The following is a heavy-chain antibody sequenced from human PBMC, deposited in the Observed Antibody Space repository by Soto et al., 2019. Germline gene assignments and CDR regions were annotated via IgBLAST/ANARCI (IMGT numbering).Heavy chain of an antibody. V-gene: IGHV4-59*08. CDR3: ARSLYQTGYYIKENWFDP. Sequence: SETLSLICTVSGGSISSYYWSWIRQPPGKGLEWIGYIYYSGSTNYNPSLKSRVTISVDTSKNQFSLKLSSVTAADTAVYYCARSLYQTGYYIKENWFDPSGQGTLVTVSS. D-gene: IGHD3-9*01. J-gene: IGHJ5*02. CDR2: IYYSGST. CDR1: GGSISSYY.